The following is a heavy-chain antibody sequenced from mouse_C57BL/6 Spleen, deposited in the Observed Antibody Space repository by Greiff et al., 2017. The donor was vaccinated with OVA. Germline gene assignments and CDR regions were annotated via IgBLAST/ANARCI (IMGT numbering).Heavy chain of an antibody. CDR2: IDPSDSYT. Sequence: QVQLQQPGAELVKPGASVKLSCKASGYTFTSYWMQWVKQRPGQGLEWIGEIDPSDSYTNYNQKFKGKATLTVDTSSSTAYMQLSSLTSEDSAVYYCARDYINYRYFDYWGQGTTLTVSS. CDR1: GYTFTSYW. J-gene: IGHJ2*01. V-gene: IGHV1-50*01. D-gene: IGHD2-5*01. CDR3: ARDYINYRYFDY.